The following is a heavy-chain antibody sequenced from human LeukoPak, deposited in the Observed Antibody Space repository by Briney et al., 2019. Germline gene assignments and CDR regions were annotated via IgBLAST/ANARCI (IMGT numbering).Heavy chain of an antibody. J-gene: IGHJ3*02. Sequence: QPGGSLRLSCAASGFTFSDTWMHWVRQAPGEGLVWVSRIRSDGSDTRYAESVKGRFTISRDNSKNTLYLQMNSLRAEDTAVYYCAKDALSIVGATFDAFDIWGQGTMVTVSS. CDR1: GFTFSDTW. D-gene: IGHD1-26*01. CDR2: IRSDGSDT. V-gene: IGHV3-74*01. CDR3: AKDALSIVGATFDAFDI.